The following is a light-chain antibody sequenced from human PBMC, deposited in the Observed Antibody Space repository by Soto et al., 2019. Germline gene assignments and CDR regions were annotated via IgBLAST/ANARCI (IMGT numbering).Light chain of an antibody. CDR1: SPNIGSNP. J-gene: IGLJ3*02. Sequence: QSVLTQPPSASGTPGQRVTISCSGSSPNIGSNPVNWYQQLPGTAPRLLIYSNNQRPSGVPDRFSGSKSGTSASLAISGLQSEDEADYYCAAWDDSLNGRVFGGGTKVTVL. CDR2: SNN. CDR3: AAWDDSLNGRV. V-gene: IGLV1-44*01.